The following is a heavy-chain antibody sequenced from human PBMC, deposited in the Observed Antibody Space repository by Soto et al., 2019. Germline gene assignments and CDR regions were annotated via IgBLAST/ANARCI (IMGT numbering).Heavy chain of an antibody. Sequence: PGGSLRLSCAASGIRISDYWMSWVRQVPGKGPEWVSHIKNDGSVASYADSVKGRFSISRDNAKNTLYLQMNSLRTEDTAVYHCARSDWFDPWGQGTLVTVSS. V-gene: IGHV3-74*01. CDR3: ARSDWFDP. CDR1: GIRISDYW. J-gene: IGHJ5*02. CDR2: IKNDGSVA.